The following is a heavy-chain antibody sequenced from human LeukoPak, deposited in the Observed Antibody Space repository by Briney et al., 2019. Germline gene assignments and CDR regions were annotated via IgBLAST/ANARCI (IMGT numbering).Heavy chain of an antibody. CDR3: AKDHSSGWPENWFDP. D-gene: IGHD6-19*01. J-gene: IGHJ5*02. CDR1: GFTFSSYA. Sequence: GGSLRLSCAASGFTFSSYALSWVRQAPGKGLXXXXXXXGSGCSTYYADSVKGRFTISRDNSKNTLYLQMNSLRAEDTAVYYCAKDHSSGWPENWFDPWGQGTLVTVSS. CDR2: XXGSGCST. V-gene: IGHV3-23*01.